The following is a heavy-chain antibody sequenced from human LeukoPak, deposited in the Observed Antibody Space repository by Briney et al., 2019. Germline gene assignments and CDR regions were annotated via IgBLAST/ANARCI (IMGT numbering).Heavy chain of an antibody. CDR2: IKSKIDGGTT. CDR1: GFTFSNAW. Sequence: GGSLRLSCAASGFTFSNAWMCWVREAPGGGLGWVGRIKSKIDGGTTDYAVSVKGRFTTSRDDTKDTMYLQMNSLKSEDTAVYYCDTEWMGIGDHWGQGTLVTVSS. D-gene: IGHD5-12*01. CDR3: DTEWMGIGDH. J-gene: IGHJ4*02. V-gene: IGHV3-15*01.